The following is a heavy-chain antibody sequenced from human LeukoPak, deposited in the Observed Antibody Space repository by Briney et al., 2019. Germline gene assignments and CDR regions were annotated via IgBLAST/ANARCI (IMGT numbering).Heavy chain of an antibody. Sequence: SVKVSCKASGGPFSTYAISWVRQAPGQGLEWMGGIIPIFGTANYAQKFQGRVTITADKSTSTAYMELSSLRSEDTAVYYCARDYGDYTNDAFDIWGQGTMVTVSS. CDR3: ARDYGDYTNDAFDI. J-gene: IGHJ3*02. CDR2: IIPIFGTA. D-gene: IGHD4-17*01. V-gene: IGHV1-69*06. CDR1: GGPFSTYA.